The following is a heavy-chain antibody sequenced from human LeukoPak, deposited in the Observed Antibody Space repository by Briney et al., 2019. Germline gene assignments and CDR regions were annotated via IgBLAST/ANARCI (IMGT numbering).Heavy chain of an antibody. CDR2: ISSSVGTI. CDR3: ARGWGYAKADY. Sequence: GGSLRLSCAASGFTFSDYEMNWVRQAPGKGLEWISFISSSVGTIFYADSVKGRFTISRDNAKNSLYLQMNSLRVEDTAVYYCARGWGYAKADYWGQGTLVTVSS. CDR1: GFTFSDYE. J-gene: IGHJ4*02. V-gene: IGHV3-48*03. D-gene: IGHD5-18*01.